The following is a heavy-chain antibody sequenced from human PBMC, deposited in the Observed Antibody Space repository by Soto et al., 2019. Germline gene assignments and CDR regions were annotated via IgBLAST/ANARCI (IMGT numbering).Heavy chain of an antibody. Sequence: SETLSLTCTVSGGSISYYYWSWIRQPPGKGLEWIGYMYYSGGSNYNPSLNSRVTISVDTSKNQFSLKLTSVTAADTAVHYCARSGIGAAGMGYYFYYGLDVWGQGTTVTVSS. CDR1: GGSISYYY. J-gene: IGHJ6*02. D-gene: IGHD6-13*01. V-gene: IGHV4-59*01. CDR2: MYYSGGS. CDR3: ARSGIGAAGMGYYFYYGLDV.